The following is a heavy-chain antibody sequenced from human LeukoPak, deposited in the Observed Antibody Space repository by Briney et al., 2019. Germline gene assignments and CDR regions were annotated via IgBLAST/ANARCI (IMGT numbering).Heavy chain of an antibody. CDR1: GYTFTGYY. Sequence: ASVKVSCKASGYTFTGYYMHWVRQAPGQGLEWMGWINPNSGGTNYAQKFQGRVTMTRVTSTSTVYMELSSLRSEDTAVYYCARGPRITLVRGGQWYYYMDVWGKGTTVTISS. CDR2: INPNSGGT. D-gene: IGHD3-10*01. J-gene: IGHJ6*03. CDR3: ARGPRITLVRGGQWYYYMDV. V-gene: IGHV1-2*02.